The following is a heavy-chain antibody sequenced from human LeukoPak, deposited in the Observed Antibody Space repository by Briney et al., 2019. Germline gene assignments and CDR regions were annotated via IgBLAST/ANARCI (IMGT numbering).Heavy chain of an antibody. V-gene: IGHV4-39*07. J-gene: IGHJ4*02. CDR1: GGSISSSSYY. CDR2: IYYSGST. Sequence: SETLSLTCTVSGGSISSSSYYWGWIRQPPGKGLEWIVSIYYSGSTYYNPSLKSRVTISVDTSKNQFSLKLSSVTAADTAVYYCARGVGPYSSSSPPPHFDYWGQGTLVTVSS. CDR3: ARGVGPYSSSSPPPHFDY. D-gene: IGHD6-6*01.